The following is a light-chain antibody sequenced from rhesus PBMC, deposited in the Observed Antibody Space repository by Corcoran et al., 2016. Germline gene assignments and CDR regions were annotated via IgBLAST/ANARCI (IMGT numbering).Light chain of an antibody. CDR1: QSLLHSNGNTY. Sequence: DIVMTQTPLSLPITPGEPASISCRSSQSLLHSNGNTYLHWYLQKPGQSPQLLFYGGSNRASGVPDRFSGRGSGTDFTLKISKVEAEDVGVYYCVQAIAFPYSFGQGTKVEIK. CDR3: VQAIAFPYS. J-gene: IGKJ2*01. V-gene: IGKV2-72*01. CDR2: GGS.